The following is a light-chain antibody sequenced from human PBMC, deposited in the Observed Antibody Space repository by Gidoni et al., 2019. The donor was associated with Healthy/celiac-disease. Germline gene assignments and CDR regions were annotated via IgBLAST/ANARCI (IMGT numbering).Light chain of an antibody. CDR1: QSVLYSSNNTNY. CDR3: QQYYSTPQT. Sequence: DIVITHAPDTLPASLGERATINCKSSQSVLYSSNNTNYLAWYQQKPGQPPKLLIYRASTRESGVPDRFSGSGSGTDFTLTISSLQAEDVAVYYCQQYYSTPQTFGQGTKVEIK. J-gene: IGKJ1*01. V-gene: IGKV4-1*01. CDR2: RAS.